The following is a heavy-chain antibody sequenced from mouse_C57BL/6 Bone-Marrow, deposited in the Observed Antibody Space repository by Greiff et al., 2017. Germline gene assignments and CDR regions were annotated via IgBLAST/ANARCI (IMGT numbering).Heavy chain of an antibody. CDR1: GYTFTNYW. J-gene: IGHJ1*03. CDR2: IYPGGGYT. D-gene: IGHD1-1*01. V-gene: IGHV1-63*01. Sequence: QVQLQQSGAELVRPGTSVKMSCKASGYTFTNYWIGWAKQRPGHGLEWIGDIYPGGGYTNYNEKFKGKATLTADKSSSTAYMQFSSLTSEDSAIYYCARAITTVYWYFDVWGTGTTVTVSS. CDR3: ARAITTVYWYFDV.